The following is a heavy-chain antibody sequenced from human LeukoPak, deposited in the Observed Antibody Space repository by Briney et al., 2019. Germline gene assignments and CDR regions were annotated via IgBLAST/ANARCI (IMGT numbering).Heavy chain of an antibody. J-gene: IGHJ4*02. Sequence: ASVKVSCKASGYTFTSYYMHWVRQAPGQGLEWMGIINPSGGSTSYAQKFQGRVTMTRDTSTSTVYMELSRLRSDDTAVYYCARGGEVYYYDSSGYKNPGNWGQGTLVTVSS. V-gene: IGHV1-46*01. CDR1: GYTFTSYY. D-gene: IGHD3-22*01. CDR3: ARGGEVYYYDSSGYKNPGN. CDR2: INPSGGST.